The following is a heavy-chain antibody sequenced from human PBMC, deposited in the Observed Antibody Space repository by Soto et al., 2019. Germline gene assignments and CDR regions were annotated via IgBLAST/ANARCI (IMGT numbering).Heavy chain of an antibody. CDR2: ISAYNGNT. V-gene: IGHV1-18*01. J-gene: IGHJ5*02. CDR3: ARGGSVVSGWYWFGP. Sequence: QVKRVQSGAEVKKPGASVKVSCKASGYTFTSYGISWVRQAPGQGLEWMGWISAYNGNTNYAQKLQGRVTMTTDTSTRTADMELRSLRSDDTAVYNCARGGSVVSGWYWFGPWGQGTLVTVSS. CDR1: GYTFTSYG. D-gene: IGHD6-19*01.